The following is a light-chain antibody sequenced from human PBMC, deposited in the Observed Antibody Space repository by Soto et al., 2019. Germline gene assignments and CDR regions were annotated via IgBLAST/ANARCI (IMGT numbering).Light chain of an antibody. CDR1: QSVSTTY. Sequence: EIVLTQSPGTLSLSPGERATLSCRASQSVSTTYLAWYQQKAGQAPRLLISGASSRATGVPDRFSGSGSGTDCTLTITRLEPEDCALYYCQQYGNAPITFGQGTRLEIK. CDR2: GAS. J-gene: IGKJ5*01. CDR3: QQYGNAPIT. V-gene: IGKV3-20*01.